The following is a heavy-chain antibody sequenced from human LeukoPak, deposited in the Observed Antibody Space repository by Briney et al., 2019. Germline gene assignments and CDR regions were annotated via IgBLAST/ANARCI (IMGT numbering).Heavy chain of an antibody. CDR2: IYHSGST. D-gene: IGHD1-26*01. V-gene: IGHV4-38-2*01. CDR3: ARRQWELIDY. CDR1: GYSISSGYY. Sequence: SETLSLNCAVSGYSISSGYYWGWIRQPPGKGLEWIGSIYHSGSTYYNPSLKSRVTISVDTSKNQFSLKLSSVTAADTAVYYCARRQWELIDYWGQGTLVTVSS. J-gene: IGHJ4*02.